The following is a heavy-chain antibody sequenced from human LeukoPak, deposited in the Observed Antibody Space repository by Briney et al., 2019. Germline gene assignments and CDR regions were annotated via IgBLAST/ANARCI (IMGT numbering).Heavy chain of an antibody. Sequence: GASVKVSCKASGGTFSNNAISWVRQAPGQGLEWMGGIIPVFGTPKYTQKFQDRVTITADGSMSTVCMELGSLRSEDTAVYYCARERRSPRYFDLWGRGTLVTVSS. J-gene: IGHJ2*01. CDR1: GGTFSNNA. CDR3: ARERRSPRYFDL. V-gene: IGHV1-69*13. CDR2: IIPVFGTP.